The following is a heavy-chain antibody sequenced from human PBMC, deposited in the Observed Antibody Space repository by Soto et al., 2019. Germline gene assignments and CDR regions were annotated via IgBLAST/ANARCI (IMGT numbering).Heavy chain of an antibody. V-gene: IGHV3-73*01. CDR2: IRSKANSYAT. CDR1: GFTFSGSA. CDR3: TRLVVASSSSDY. Sequence: EVQLVESGGGLVQPGGSLKLSCAASGFTFSGSAMHWVRQASGKGLEWVGRIRSKANSYATAYAASVKGRFTISRDDSKNKAYVQMNSLKTEDTAVYYCTRLVVASSSSDYWGQGTLVTVSS. J-gene: IGHJ4*02. D-gene: IGHD6-6*01.